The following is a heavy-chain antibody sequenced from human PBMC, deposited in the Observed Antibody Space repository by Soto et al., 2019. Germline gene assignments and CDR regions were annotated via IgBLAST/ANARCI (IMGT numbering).Heavy chain of an antibody. CDR2: IYYSGST. Sequence: TLSLTCTVSGGSISSYYWSLIRQPPGKGLEWIGYIYYSGSTNYNPSLKSRVTISVDTSKNQFSLKLSSVTAADTAVYYCARLTFDCSGGSCSNWFDPWGQGTLVTVSS. J-gene: IGHJ5*02. D-gene: IGHD2-15*01. CDR3: ARLTFDCSGGSCSNWFDP. CDR1: GGSISSYY. V-gene: IGHV4-59*08.